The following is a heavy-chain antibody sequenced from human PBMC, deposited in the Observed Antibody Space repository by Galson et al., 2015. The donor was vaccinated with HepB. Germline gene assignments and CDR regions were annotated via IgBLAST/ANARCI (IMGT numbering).Heavy chain of an antibody. CDR3: AHAQSSSWLFDY. D-gene: IGHD6-13*01. CDR1: GFSLSIRGVG. CDR2: IYWDDDK. V-gene: IGHV2-5*02. Sequence: PALVKPTQTLTLTCTFSGFSLSIRGVGVGWIRQPPEKALEWLALIYWDDDKSYSPSLKSRLTITKDTSKNQVVLTMTNMDPVDTATYYCAHAQSSSWLFDYWGQGTLVTVSS. J-gene: IGHJ4*02.